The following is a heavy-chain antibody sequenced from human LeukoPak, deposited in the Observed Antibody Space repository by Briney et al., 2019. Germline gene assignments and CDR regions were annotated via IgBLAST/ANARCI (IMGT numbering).Heavy chain of an antibody. CDR2: IYHSGST. J-gene: IGHJ4*02. CDR3: ATRDIVVVPAALDY. CDR1: GGSISSSNW. Sequence: PSETLSLTCDVSGGSISSSNWWSWVRQPPGKGLEWIGEIYHSGSTNYNPSLKSRVTISVDKSKNQFSLKLSSVTAADTAVYYCATRDIVVVPAALDYWGQGTLVTVSS. D-gene: IGHD2-2*01. V-gene: IGHV4-4*02.